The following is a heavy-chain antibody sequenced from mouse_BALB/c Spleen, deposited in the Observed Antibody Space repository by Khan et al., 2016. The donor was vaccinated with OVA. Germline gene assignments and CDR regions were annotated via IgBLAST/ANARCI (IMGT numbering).Heavy chain of an antibody. CDR3: ARVYGGDFDY. D-gene: IGHD1-1*01. CDR1: GYSITSDYA. CDR2: ISYSGNT. J-gene: IGHJ2*01. Sequence: VQLKQSGPGLVKPSQSLSLTCTVTGYSITSDYAWNWIRQFPGNKLEWMGFISYSGNTNYNPSLESRISITRDTTKNQFFLQLNSVTIEDTATYYCARVYGGDFDYWGQGTTLTVSS. V-gene: IGHV3-2*02.